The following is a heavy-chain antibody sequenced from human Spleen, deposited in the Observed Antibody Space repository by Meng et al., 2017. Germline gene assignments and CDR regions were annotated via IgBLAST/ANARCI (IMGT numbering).Heavy chain of an antibody. CDR1: GYNFPDSY. D-gene: IGHD6-25*01. J-gene: IGHJ4*02. Sequence: QGHLVPSGAEVKKPGASVKVSCKPSGYNFPDSYIHWVRRAPGQGLEWMGRINPKSGDTHYAQKFQARVTMTGDTSISTAYMELSGLRSDDTAMYYCARDEDISAAGKLFGDYWGQGTLVTVSS. V-gene: IGHV1-2*06. CDR3: ARDEDISAAGKLFGDY. CDR2: INPKSGDT.